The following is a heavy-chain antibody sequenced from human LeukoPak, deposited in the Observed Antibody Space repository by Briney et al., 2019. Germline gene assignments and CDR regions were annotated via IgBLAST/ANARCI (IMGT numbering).Heavy chain of an antibody. CDR2: IHDDGIVT. Sequence: GGSLRLSCAASGFTFTAYAMGWFCQTPEKGLEWVANIHDDGIVTHYVDSVKGRFTNSRDNARNSVNLQLNSLRVEATALYYCARGRGWVDHWGQGTLVTVSS. CDR1: GFTFTAYA. V-gene: IGHV3-7*01. J-gene: IGHJ4*02. CDR3: ARGRGWVDH. D-gene: IGHD3-16*01.